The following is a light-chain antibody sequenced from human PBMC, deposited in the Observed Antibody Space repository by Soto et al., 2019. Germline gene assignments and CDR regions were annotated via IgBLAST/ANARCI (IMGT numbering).Light chain of an antibody. CDR1: QSVSSY. V-gene: IGKV3-11*01. CDR3: QVRTNWSIA. Sequence: STQSRATLSLSPGERNTLSFMASQSVSSYLAWYQQKPGQAPRLLIYDASNRATGIPARFSGTGSGTDFTLTINNLEPEDFAVYYCQVRTNWSIALGRGARLEIK. J-gene: IGKJ5*01. CDR2: DAS.